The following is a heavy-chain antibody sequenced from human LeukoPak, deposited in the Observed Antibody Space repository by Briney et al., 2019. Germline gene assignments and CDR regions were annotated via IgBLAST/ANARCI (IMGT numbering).Heavy chain of an antibody. CDR3: ERDRGSGIDY. D-gene: IGHD3-10*01. Sequence: PSETLSLTCTVSGGSISSYFWSWIRQPAGKGLEWVGRIYTSGTTSYNASLKSRVTMSVDTSKNQFSLKLSSVTAADTAVYYCERDRGSGIDYWGQGTLVTVSS. J-gene: IGHJ4*02. CDR2: IYTSGTT. CDR1: GGSISSYF. V-gene: IGHV4-4*07.